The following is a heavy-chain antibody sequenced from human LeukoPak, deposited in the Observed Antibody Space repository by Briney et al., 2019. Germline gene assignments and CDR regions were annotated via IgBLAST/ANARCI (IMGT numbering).Heavy chain of an antibody. V-gene: IGHV4-59*08. CDR2: IYYSGST. D-gene: IGHD6-13*01. Sequence: SETLSLTCTVSGGSISSYYWSWIRQPPGKGLEWIGYIYYSGSTNYNPSLKSRVTISVDTSKNQFSLKLSSVTAADTAVYYCARHRYSSSLRIWGQGTLVTVSS. J-gene: IGHJ4*02. CDR3: ARHRYSSSLRI. CDR1: GGSISSYY.